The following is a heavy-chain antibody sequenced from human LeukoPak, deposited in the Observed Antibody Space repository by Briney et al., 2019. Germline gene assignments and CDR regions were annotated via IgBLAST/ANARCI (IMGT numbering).Heavy chain of an antibody. CDR3: ARHYYGSGSYPFDY. D-gene: IGHD3-10*01. V-gene: IGHV4-59*08. CDR2: IYYSGST. CDR1: GGSISSYY. Sequence: TPSETLSLTCTVSGGSISSYYWSWIRQPPGKGLEWIGYIYYSGSTNYNPSLKSRVTISVDTSKNQFSLKLSSVTAADTAVFFCARHYYGSGSYPFDYWGQGSLVTVSP. J-gene: IGHJ4*02.